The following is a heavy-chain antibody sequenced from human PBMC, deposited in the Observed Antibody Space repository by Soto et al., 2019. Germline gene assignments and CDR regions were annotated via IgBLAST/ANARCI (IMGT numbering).Heavy chain of an antibody. D-gene: IGHD3-22*01. CDR3: ARVRNYYDSSGYDFDY. Sequence: SVKVSWKGSGGAFSSYSISWVLQAPGQGLEWMGGIIPIFGTANYAQKFQGRVTITADESTSTAYMELSSLRSEDTAVYYCARVRNYYDSSGYDFDYWGQGTLVTVS. CDR1: GGAFSSYS. V-gene: IGHV1-69*13. J-gene: IGHJ4*02. CDR2: IIPIFGTA.